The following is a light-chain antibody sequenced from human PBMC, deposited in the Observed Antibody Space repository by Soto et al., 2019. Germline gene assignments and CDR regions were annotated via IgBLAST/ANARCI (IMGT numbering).Light chain of an antibody. V-gene: IGLV1-40*01. CDR2: GNS. CDR1: SSNIGAGYD. Sequence: QSVLTQLPSVSGAPGQRVTISCTGSSSNIGAGYDVHWYQQLPGTAPKLLIYGNSNRPSGVPDRFSGSKSGTSASLAITGLQAEDEADYYCQSYDSSLSGYVVFGGGTQLTVL. J-gene: IGLJ2*01. CDR3: QSYDSSLSGYVV.